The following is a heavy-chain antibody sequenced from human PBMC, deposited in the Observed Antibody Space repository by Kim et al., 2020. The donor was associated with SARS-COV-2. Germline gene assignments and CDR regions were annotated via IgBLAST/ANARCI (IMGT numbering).Heavy chain of an antibody. CDR2: ISYDGSNK. Sequence: GGSLRLSCAASGFTFSSYAMHWVRQAPGKGLEWVAVISYDGSNKYYADSVKGRFTIPRDNSKNTLYLQMNSLRAEDTAVYYCARVLLLWFGPFDYWGQGTLVTVSS. V-gene: IGHV3-30*04. CDR3: ARVLLLWFGPFDY. D-gene: IGHD3-10*01. J-gene: IGHJ4*02. CDR1: GFTFSSYA.